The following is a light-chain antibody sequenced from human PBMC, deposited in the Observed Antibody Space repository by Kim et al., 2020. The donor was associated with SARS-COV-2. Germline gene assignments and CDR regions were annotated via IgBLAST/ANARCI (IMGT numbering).Light chain of an antibody. CDR1: QSVSSN. CDR3: QQYNNWPCT. CDR2: GAS. V-gene: IGKV3-15*01. J-gene: IGKJ2*02. Sequence: EIVLTQSPATLSVSPGERATLPCRASQSVSSNLAWYQQKPGQAPRLLIYGASTRATGIPARFSGSGSGTEFTLTISSLQSEDFAVYYCQQYNNWPCTFGQGTKLEI.